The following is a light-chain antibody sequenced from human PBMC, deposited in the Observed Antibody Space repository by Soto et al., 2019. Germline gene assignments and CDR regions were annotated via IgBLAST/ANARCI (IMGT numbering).Light chain of an antibody. V-gene: IGKV1-5*01. CDR2: DAS. CDR3: HQYNYYRPT. CDR1: QPISTL. Sequence: DIQVTQSPSTLSASVGDRVTITCRASQPISTLLAWYQEKPGKAPKLLIYDASSLEGGVPSRFSGSGSGTEFTLTISSLQPDDFATYYCHQYNYYRPTFGQGTKVDIK. J-gene: IGKJ1*01.